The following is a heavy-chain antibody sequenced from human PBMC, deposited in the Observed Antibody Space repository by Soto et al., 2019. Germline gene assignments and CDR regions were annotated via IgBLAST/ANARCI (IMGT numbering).Heavy chain of an antibody. CDR3: GRDGGVAVAVDAFDI. V-gene: IGHV3-20*04. CDR2: ITWNSGST. Sequence: EVQLVESGGGVVRPGGSLRLSCAASGFMFDDFGMSWVRQAPGKGLEWVSGITWNSGSTGYADSVKGRFTISRDNAKNSLYLQMDSLRAEDTAFYYCGRDGGVAVAVDAFDIWGQGTMVTVSS. D-gene: IGHD6-19*01. J-gene: IGHJ3*02. CDR1: GFMFDDFG.